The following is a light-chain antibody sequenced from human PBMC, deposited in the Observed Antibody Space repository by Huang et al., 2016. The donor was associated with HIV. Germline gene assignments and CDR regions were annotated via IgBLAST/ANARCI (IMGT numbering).Light chain of an antibody. CDR2: AAS. V-gene: IGKV1-39*01. J-gene: IGKJ2*01. CDR1: QSITTY. Sequence: DIQMTQSPSSLSASVGGRVTITCRASQSITTYLNWYQQKPGKAPKLLIYAASSLQSEVPSRFSGSGSGTDFTLAISSLQREDFATYYCLQSYSSYTFGQGTKLEIK. CDR3: LQSYSSYT.